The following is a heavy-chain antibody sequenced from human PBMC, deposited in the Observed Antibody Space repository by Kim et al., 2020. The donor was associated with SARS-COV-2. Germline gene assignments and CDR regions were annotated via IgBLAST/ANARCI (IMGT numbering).Heavy chain of an antibody. D-gene: IGHD2-2*02. CDR2: IWYDGSNK. CDR3: ARDRYCSSTSCYTAQGGHGGAFDI. V-gene: IGHV3-33*01. J-gene: IGHJ3*02. CDR1: GFTFSSYG. Sequence: GGSLRLSCAASGFTFSSYGMHWVRQAPGKGLEWVAVIWYDGSNKYYADSVKGRFTISRDNSKNTLYLQMNSLRAEDTAVYYCARDRYCSSTSCYTAQGGHGGAFDIWGQGTMVTVSS.